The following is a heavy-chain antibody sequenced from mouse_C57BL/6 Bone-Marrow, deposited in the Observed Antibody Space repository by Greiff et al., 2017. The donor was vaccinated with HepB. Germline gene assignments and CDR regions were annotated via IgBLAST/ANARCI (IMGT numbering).Heavy chain of an antibody. V-gene: IGHV1-5*01. CDR2: IYPGNSDT. CDR3: TRPAYFDY. CDR1: GYTFTSYW. Sequence: EVQLKQSGTVLARPEASVKMSCKTSGYTFTSYWMHWVKQRPGQGLEWIGAIYPGNSDTSYNQKFKGKAKLTAVTSASTAYMELSSLTNEDSAVYYCTRPAYFDYWGQGTTLTVSS. J-gene: IGHJ2*01.